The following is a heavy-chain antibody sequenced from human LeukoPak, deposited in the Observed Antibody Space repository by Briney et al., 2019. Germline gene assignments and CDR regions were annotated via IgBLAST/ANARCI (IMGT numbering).Heavy chain of an antibody. Sequence: GASLRLSCAASGFTFSNYAMSWVRQAPGKGLEWVSAITGSGGNTYYADSVKGRFTISRDNSKNTLYLQMNSLRDEGTAVYYCAKWGDFDVLTGYYVPDFWGQGTLVTVSS. CDR3: AKWGDFDVLTGYYVPDF. V-gene: IGHV3-23*01. J-gene: IGHJ4*02. D-gene: IGHD3-9*01. CDR2: ITGSGGNT. CDR1: GFTFSNYA.